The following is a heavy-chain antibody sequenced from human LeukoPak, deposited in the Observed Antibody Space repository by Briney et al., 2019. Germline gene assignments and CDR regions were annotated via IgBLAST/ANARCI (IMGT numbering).Heavy chain of an antibody. CDR2: ISGSGGST. J-gene: IGHJ3*02. V-gene: IGHV3-23*01. D-gene: IGHD3-10*01. CDR3: ATEGFRGVLFHI. CDR1: GFTFSSYA. Sequence: PGGSLRLSCAASGFTFSSYAMSWVRQAPGKGLEWVSAISGSGGSTYYADSVKGRFTISRDNSRNTLYLQMNSLRVEDTAVYYCATEGFRGVLFHIWGQGTVVTVSS.